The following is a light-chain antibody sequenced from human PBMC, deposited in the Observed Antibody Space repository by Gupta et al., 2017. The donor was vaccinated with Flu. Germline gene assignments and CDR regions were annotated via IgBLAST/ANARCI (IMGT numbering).Light chain of an antibody. V-gene: IGLV1-40*01. Sequence: TIAGTGSSSNLGAHYDVHWYLHVPGTAPKRLIDSNKNRPSGVPDRFSGYKSDTYASRDITGLQAEDEADDYCQYSDTSLRGAVFGGGTKLTVL. CDR3: QYSDTSLRGAV. CDR1: SSNLGAHYD. CDR2: SNK. J-gene: IGLJ3*02.